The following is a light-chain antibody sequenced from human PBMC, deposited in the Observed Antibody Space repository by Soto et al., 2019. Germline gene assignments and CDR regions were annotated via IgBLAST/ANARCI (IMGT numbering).Light chain of an antibody. CDR2: AAS. Sequence: EIVLTQSPGTLSLSPGERATLSCRASQSVDSSYLAWYQQKPGQAPRLLIYAASSRAPGIPDRFSGSGSGTGFTLTISGLEPEDFAVYYCQHYGTSPWTFGQGTKVEI. CDR1: QSVDSSY. V-gene: IGKV3-20*01. CDR3: QHYGTSPWT. J-gene: IGKJ1*01.